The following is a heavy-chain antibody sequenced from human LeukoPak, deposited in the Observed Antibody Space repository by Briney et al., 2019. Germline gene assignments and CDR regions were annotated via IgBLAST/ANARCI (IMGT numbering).Heavy chain of an antibody. J-gene: IGHJ3*02. CDR1: GGSISSSNW. CDR3: ARAVFYDSSVWGAFDI. Sequence: PSGTLSLTCAVSGGSISSSNWWSWVRQPPGKGLEWIGEIYHSGSTNYNPSLKSRVTISVDKSKNQFSLKLSSVTAADTAVYYCARAVFYDSSVWGAFDIWGQGTMVTVSS. CDR2: IYHSGST. D-gene: IGHD3-22*01. V-gene: IGHV4-4*02.